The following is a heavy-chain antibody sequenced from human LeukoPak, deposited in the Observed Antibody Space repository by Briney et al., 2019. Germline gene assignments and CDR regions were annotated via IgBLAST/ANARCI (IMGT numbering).Heavy chain of an antibody. CDR2: IYYSGST. CDR1: GGSISSSSYY. V-gene: IGHV4-39*01. J-gene: IGHJ5*02. CDR3: ARHPQGPFDP. Sequence: PSETLSLTCTVSGGSISSSSYYWGWIRQPLGKGLEWIGSIYYSGSTYYNPSLKSRVTISVDTSKNQFSLKLSSVTAADTAVYYCARHPQGPFDPWGQGTLVTVSS.